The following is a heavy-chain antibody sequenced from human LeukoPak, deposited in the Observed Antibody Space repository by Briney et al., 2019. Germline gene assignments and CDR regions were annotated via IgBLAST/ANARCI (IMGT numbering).Heavy chain of an antibody. CDR1: GFTVSSNY. CDR3: AKAAGIAAAGSPYYFDY. J-gene: IGHJ4*02. Sequence: GGSLRLSCADSGFTVSSNYMSWVRHAPGKGLEWVSVIYSGGSTYYADSVKGRFTISRDNSKNTLYLQMNSLRAEDTAVYYCAKAAGIAAAGSPYYFDYWGQGTLVTVSS. CDR2: IYSGGST. V-gene: IGHV3-53*05. D-gene: IGHD6-13*01.